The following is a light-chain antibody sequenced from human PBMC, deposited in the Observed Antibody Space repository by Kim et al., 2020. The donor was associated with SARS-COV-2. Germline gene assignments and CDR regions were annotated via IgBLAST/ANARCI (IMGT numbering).Light chain of an antibody. CDR1: SSNIGADYD. V-gene: IGLV1-40*01. Sequence: QRVTISCTGSSSNIGADYDVHWYQQRPGTAPKLLMFGNSNRPSGVPDRFSGSKSGTSASLAITGLQADDEAAYYCQSYDNSLSAYVFGTGTKVTVL. CDR2: GNS. J-gene: IGLJ1*01. CDR3: QSYDNSLSAYV.